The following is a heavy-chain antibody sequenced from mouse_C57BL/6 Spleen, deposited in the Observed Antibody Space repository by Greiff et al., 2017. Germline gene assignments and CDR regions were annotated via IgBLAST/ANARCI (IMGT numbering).Heavy chain of an antibody. CDR2: IYPGDGDT. D-gene: IGHD1-1*01. CDR1: GYAFSSSW. J-gene: IGHJ3*01. CDR3: AILLRERGFAY. V-gene: IGHV1-82*01. Sequence: QLPLTESGPELVKPGASVKISCKASGYAFSSSWMNWVKQRPGKGLEWIGRIYPGDGDTNYNGKFKGKYTLTADKSSNTAYMQLISLTSEDYAVYFCAILLRERGFAYGGQGPLVTVTA.